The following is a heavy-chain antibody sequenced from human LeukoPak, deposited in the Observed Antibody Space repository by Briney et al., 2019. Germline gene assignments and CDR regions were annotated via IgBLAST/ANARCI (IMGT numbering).Heavy chain of an antibody. D-gene: IGHD5-12*01. Sequence: PSETLSLTCAVYGGSFSGYYWSWIRQPPGKGLEWIGEINHSGSTNYNPSLKSRVTISVDTSKNQFSLQLNSVTPEDSAVYYCARDVVGMGGYGAYVGLPLDYWDQGILVTVSS. CDR3: ARDVVGMGGYGAYVGLPLDY. J-gene: IGHJ4*02. CDR1: GGSFSGYY. V-gene: IGHV4-34*01. CDR2: INHSGST.